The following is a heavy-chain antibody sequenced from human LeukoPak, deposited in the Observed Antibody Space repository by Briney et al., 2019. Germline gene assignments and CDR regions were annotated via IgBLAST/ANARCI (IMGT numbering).Heavy chain of an antibody. Sequence: GESLKISCKGSGYSFTSYWIGWVRQMPGKGLEWMGIIYPGDSDTRYSPSFQGQVTISADKSISTAYLQWSSLKAPDTAMYYCARIVDEMVRGVTPFNWFDPWGQGTLVTVSS. CDR3: ARIVDEMVRGVTPFNWFDP. CDR1: GYSFTSYW. J-gene: IGHJ5*02. D-gene: IGHD3-10*01. V-gene: IGHV5-51*01. CDR2: IYPGDSDT.